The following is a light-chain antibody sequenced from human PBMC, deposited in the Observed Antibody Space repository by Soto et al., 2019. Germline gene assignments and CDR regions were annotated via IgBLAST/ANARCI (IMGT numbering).Light chain of an antibody. V-gene: IGKV3-20*01. J-gene: IGKJ5*01. Sequence: EIVLTQSPDTLSLSPGDSATLSCSASQSVRSSYLAWYQQTPGQTPRLLIYGASNRATGIPDRFSGSGSGTDFTLTISRLEPEDFAVYYCQQYGSPPITFGQGTRLEI. CDR3: QQYGSPPIT. CDR1: QSVRSSY. CDR2: GAS.